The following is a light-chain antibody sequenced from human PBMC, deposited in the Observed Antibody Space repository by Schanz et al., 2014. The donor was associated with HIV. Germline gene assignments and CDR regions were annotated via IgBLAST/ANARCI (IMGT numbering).Light chain of an antibody. CDR2: DNT. CDR3: SSYGGGDTLL. V-gene: IGLV1-40*01. CDR1: SSNIGANYD. Sequence: QSVLTQPPSVSGAPGQRVSISCTGSSSNIGANYDVHWYQLLPGSAPKLLIFDNTNRPSGVPARFSGSKSGSSASLAISGLQADDEADYYCSSYGGGDTLLFGGGTKLTV. J-gene: IGLJ3*02.